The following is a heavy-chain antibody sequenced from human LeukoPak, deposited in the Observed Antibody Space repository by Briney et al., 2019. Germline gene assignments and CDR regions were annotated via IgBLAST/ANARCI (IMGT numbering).Heavy chain of an antibody. V-gene: IGHV4-31*03. CDR3: ARGSTGDKSNN. CDR2: IYYSGTT. Sequence: SETLSLTYTVSGGSITSDGYYWSWIRQLPGKGLGWIGYIYYSGTTSYNPSLKSRLTISLDTSENQFSLKLSSVTTADTAVYYCARGSTGDKSNNWGQGTLVTVSS. CDR1: GGSITSDGYY. J-gene: IGHJ4*02. D-gene: IGHD7-27*01.